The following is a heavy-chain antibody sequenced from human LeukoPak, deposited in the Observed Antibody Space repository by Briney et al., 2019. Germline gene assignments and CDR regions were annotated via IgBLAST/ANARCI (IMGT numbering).Heavy chain of an antibody. CDR3: ARCIAVADSYYMDV. CDR1: GYSISSGCY. J-gene: IGHJ6*03. V-gene: IGHV4-38-2*01. Sequence: SETLSLTCAVSGYSISSGCYWGWIRQPPGKGLEWIGSIYHSGSTYYNPSLKSRVTISVDTSKNQFSLKLSSVTAADTAVYYCARCIAVADSYYMDVWAKGPRSPSP. CDR2: IYHSGST. D-gene: IGHD6-19*01.